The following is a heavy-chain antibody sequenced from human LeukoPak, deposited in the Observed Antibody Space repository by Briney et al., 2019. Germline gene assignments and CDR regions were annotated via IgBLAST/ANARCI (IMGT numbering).Heavy chain of an antibody. CDR3: ARTTHRAGDAFDI. CDR1: GGTFSSYA. Sequence: ASVKVSCKASGGTFSSYAISWVRQAPGQGLEWMGWISGYNGNTKYTQKLQGRVTMTTDTSTSTAYMELRSLRSDDTAVYYCARTTHRAGDAFDIWGQGTMVTVSS. J-gene: IGHJ3*02. CDR2: ISGYNGNT. V-gene: IGHV1-18*01. D-gene: IGHD4-11*01.